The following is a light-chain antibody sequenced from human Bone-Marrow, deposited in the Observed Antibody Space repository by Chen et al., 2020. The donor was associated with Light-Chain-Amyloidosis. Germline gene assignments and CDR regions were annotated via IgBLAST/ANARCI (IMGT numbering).Light chain of an antibody. CDR2: RDT. Sequence: SYELTQPPSVSVSPGQTARITCSGDDLPTKYAYWYQQQPGQAPVLVIHRDTERPSGISERFSGSSSGKTATLTISGVQAEDEADYHCQSADSSGTHEVIFGGGTKLTVL. V-gene: IGLV3-25*03. CDR3: QSADSSGTHEVI. J-gene: IGLJ2*01. CDR1: DLPTKY.